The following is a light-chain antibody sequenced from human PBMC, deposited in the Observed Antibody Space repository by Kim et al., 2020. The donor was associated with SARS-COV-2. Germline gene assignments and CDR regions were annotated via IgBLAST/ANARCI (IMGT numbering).Light chain of an antibody. CDR3: SSYAGRNNWV. CDR1: SSDVGRYNY. J-gene: IGLJ3*02. CDR2: EVS. V-gene: IGLV2-8*01. Sequence: QSALTQPPSASGSPGQSVTISCTGTSSDVGRYNYVSWYQQHPGKAPKVMIYEVSKRPSGVPDRFSGSKSGNSASLTVSGLQVDDEADYYCSSYAGRNNWVFGGGTKLTVL.